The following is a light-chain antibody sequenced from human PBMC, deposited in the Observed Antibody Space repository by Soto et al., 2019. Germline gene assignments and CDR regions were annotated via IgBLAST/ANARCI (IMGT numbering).Light chain of an antibody. Sequence: EIVLTQSPGTLSLSPGERATLSCRASQSVSSNSLAWYHQKPGQPPRLRMYGASSRATGIPDRFSGSGSGTDFTLTISRPEPEDSAVYYCQQYDTSPRTFGQGTKVDI. V-gene: IGKV3-20*01. J-gene: IGKJ1*01. CDR3: QQYDTSPRT. CDR1: QSVSSNS. CDR2: GAS.